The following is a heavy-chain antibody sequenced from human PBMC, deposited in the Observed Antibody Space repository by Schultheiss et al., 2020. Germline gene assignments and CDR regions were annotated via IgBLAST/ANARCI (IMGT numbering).Heavy chain of an antibody. CDR3: ARAVPAAMPYYYYYGMDV. D-gene: IGHD2-2*01. CDR1: GVSITTYY. J-gene: IGHJ6*02. CDR2: FYYSGST. V-gene: IGHV4-59*08. Sequence: SETLSLTCTVSGVSITTYYWSWIRQPPGKGLEWIGCFYYSGSTRYNPSLESRVTISLDTSKNQFSLKLTSVTAADTAVYYCARAVPAAMPYYYYYGMDVWGQGTTVTVSS.